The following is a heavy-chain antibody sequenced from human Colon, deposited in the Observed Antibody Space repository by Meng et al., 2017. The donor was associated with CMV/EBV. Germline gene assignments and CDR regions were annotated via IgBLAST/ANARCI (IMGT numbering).Heavy chain of an antibody. Sequence: GGSLRLSCAASGFIFEDYAMHWVRQVPGKGLEWVFLIDWDGGNTYYADAVKGRFTISRDNSKDSLYLQMNSLRVEDTALYYCAKDLTAYYHTTGGADFSGMDVWGLGTTVTVSS. CDR2: IDWDGGNT. CDR1: GFIFEDYA. J-gene: IGHJ6*02. CDR3: AKDLTAYYHTTGGADFSGMDV. D-gene: IGHD3-9*01. V-gene: IGHV3-43D*03.